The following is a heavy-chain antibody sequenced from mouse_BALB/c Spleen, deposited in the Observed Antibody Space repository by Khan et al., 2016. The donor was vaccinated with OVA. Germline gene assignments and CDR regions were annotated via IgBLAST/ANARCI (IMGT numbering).Heavy chain of an antibody. J-gene: IGHJ2*01. D-gene: IGHD1-1*01. V-gene: IGHV1-7*01. Sequence: QVQLQQSGAELAKPGASVKMSCKASGYTFINYWILWVKQRPGQGLEWIGYINPSTGYTEYNQNFKVKATLTADKSSSTAYMQLSSLTSEDSAVYYCARRGLRWDLDYWGQGTTLTVSS. CDR3: ARRGLRWDLDY. CDR1: GYTFINYW. CDR2: INPSTGYT.